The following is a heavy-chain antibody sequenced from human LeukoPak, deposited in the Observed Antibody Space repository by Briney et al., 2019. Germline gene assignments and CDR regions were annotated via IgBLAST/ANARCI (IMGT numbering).Heavy chain of an antibody. CDR2: ISGSGGGT. J-gene: IGHJ4*02. Sequence: GGSLRLSCAASGFTFSSYAMNWVRQAPGKGLEWVSTISGSGGGTYYADSVKGRFTISRDNSKNTLYLQMNSLRAEDAAIYHCANPRGDSGSYYTFDYWGQGTLVTVSS. D-gene: IGHD3-10*01. V-gene: IGHV3-23*01. CDR3: ANPRGDSGSYYTFDY. CDR1: GFTFSSYA.